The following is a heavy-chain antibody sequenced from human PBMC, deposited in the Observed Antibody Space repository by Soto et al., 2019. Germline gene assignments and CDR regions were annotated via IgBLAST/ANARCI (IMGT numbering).Heavy chain of an antibody. V-gene: IGHV4-61*03. J-gene: IGHJ3*01. CDR1: GGSVVTDTYY. CDR3: ARIRTRGRSSLDVFDL. Sequence: TLSLTCTVSGGSVVTDTYYWSWIRHSPGKGMEWIGYIFQNGNTNYNPSLRSRVTMSLGESRKDFSLNLRSMTAADTAIYFCARIRTRGRSSLDVFDLWGQGTQVTVSS. CDR2: IFQNGNT. D-gene: IGHD3-10*01.